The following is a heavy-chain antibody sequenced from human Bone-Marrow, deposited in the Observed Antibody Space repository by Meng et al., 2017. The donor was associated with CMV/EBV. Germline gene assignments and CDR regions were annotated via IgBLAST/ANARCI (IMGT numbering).Heavy chain of an antibody. J-gene: IGHJ6*02. Sequence: ASVKVSCKASGYTFTGYYMHWVRQAPGQGLEWMGWINPNSGGTNYAQKFQGRVTMTRDTSISTAYMELSRLRSDDTAVYYCASQRGSIYYYYGMDVWGQGPTVTVSS. CDR3: ASQRGSIYYYYGMDV. CDR1: GYTFTGYY. CDR2: INPNSGGT. V-gene: IGHV1-2*02. D-gene: IGHD6-25*01.